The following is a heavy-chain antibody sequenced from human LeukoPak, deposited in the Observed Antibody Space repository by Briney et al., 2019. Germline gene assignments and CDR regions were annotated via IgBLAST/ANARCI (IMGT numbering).Heavy chain of an antibody. D-gene: IGHD1-1*01. CDR3: ATENWNGFDY. J-gene: IGHJ4*02. V-gene: IGHV1-69*05. CDR2: IIPIFGTA. CDR1: GGTFSSYA. Sequence: SVKVSCKASGGTFSSYAISWVRQAPGQGLEWMGRIIPIFGTANYAQKFQGRVTITTDESTSTAYMELSSLRSEDTAVYYCATENWNGFDYWGQGTLVTVSS.